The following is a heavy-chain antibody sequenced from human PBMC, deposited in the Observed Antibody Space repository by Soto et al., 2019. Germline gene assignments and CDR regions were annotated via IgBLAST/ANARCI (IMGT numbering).Heavy chain of an antibody. CDR3: ARCYCSVGSCFTCWHFDL. CDR2: NSAENGDR. CDR1: GYTFSTFG. V-gene: IGHV1-18*01. D-gene: IGHD2-15*01. J-gene: IGHJ2*01. Sequence: QVQVVQSGAEVKKPGASVKVACKASGYTFSTFGMSWVRQAPGQGLEWMGWNSAENGDRNSAQKFQDRVTMTTDTSTGTAYMELRSLTSEDTAVYYCARCYCSVGSCFTCWHFDLWGRGTLVTVSS.